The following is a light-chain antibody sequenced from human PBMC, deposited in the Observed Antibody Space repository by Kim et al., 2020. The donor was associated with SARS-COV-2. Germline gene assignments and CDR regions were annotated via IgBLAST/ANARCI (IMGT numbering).Light chain of an antibody. J-gene: IGLJ3*02. CDR1: NNDVGNQG. V-gene: IGLV10-54*04. Sequence: RQTATPTCTGNNNDVGNQGAAWLQQHRGHPPKLLSYRNNNRPSGISERFSASRSGNTASLTIAGLQPEDEADYYCSSYDGSLNGWVFGGGTKSPS. CDR3: SSYDGSLNGWV. CDR2: RNN.